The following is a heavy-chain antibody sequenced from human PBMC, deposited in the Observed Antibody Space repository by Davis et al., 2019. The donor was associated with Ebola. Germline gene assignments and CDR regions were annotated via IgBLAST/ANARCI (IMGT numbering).Heavy chain of an antibody. CDR2: VYPGDSDT. D-gene: IGHD4-23*01. V-gene: IGHV5-51*01. CDR1: GYIFSNYW. Sequence: PGGSLRLSCTASGYIFSNYWIGWVRQMPGKGLEWMGIVYPGDSDTRYNPSFQGQVTMSADKSINTAYLHWSSLKASDTAMYYCAKPLHGDYAGIDCWGQGTLVTVSS. CDR3: AKPLHGDYAGIDC. J-gene: IGHJ4*02.